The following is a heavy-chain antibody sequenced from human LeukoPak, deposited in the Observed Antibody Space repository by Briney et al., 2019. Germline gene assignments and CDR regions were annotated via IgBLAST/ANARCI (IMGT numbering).Heavy chain of an antibody. D-gene: IGHD2-8*02. V-gene: IGHV3-23*01. CDR1: GFTFSTYA. CDR3: AKGTLGSCSGATGYDFDN. J-gene: IGHJ4*02. Sequence: PGGSLRLSCAASGFTFSTYAMNWVRQAPGKRLEWVSSITGSGRDTYYAGSVKGRITISRDNSRNTLYLQMNSLRAEDTALYYCAKGTLGSCSGATGYDFDNWGQGTLVTVSS. CDR2: ITGSGRDT.